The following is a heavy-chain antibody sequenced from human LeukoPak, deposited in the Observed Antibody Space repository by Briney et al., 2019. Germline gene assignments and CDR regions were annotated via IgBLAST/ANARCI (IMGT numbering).Heavy chain of an antibody. Sequence: GESLKISCQASGYTFTTSWIAWVRQMPGKGLELMGLIYPTDSDTRYSPSFQGQVTISADKSINTAYLPWSSLKASDTAVYYCARQYKSETFKVGFDPWGQGTLVTVSS. V-gene: IGHV5-51*01. CDR3: ARQYKSETFKVGFDP. CDR2: IYPTDSDT. D-gene: IGHD1-1*01. CDR1: GYTFTTSW. J-gene: IGHJ5*02.